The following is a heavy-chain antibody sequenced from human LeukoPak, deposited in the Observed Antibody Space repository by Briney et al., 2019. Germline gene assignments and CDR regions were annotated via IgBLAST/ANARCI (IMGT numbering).Heavy chain of an antibody. CDR2: VSYEGRTQ. CDR3: AKEITQYTSNWYWVN. D-gene: IGHD6-13*01. J-gene: IGHJ4*02. V-gene: IGHV3-30*18. Sequence: GGSLRLSCAASGFAFGNYGMHWVRQSPGQGLEWVAVVSYEGRTQYYAASVKGRFTISRDNSKNKLFLQMNSLRAEDTAVYYCAKEITQYTSNWYWVNWGQGSLVSVSS. CDR1: GFAFGNYG.